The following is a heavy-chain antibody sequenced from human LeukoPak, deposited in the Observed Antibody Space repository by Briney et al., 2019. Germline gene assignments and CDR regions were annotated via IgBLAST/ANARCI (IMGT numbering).Heavy chain of an antibody. CDR3: VRERFNNDYEA. J-gene: IGHJ5*02. CDR2: IYSDDAT. CDR1: GFTVGSGR. D-gene: IGHD3-22*01. Sequence: SGGSLRLSYAASGFTVGSGRRMSWVRQAPGEGLEWISTIYSDDATNYGDSVKGRFTISRDNSRNTLDLQMNSLRVEDTAVYYCVRERFNNDYEAWGQGILVTVSS. V-gene: IGHV3-53*01.